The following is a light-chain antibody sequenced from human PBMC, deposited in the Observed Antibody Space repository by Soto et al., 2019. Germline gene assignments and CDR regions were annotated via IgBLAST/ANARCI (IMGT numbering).Light chain of an antibody. V-gene: IGKV3-20*01. CDR3: QQYGGSPGT. CDR1: QSVSSNY. Sequence: EVVLTQSPGTLSFSPGERATLSCRASQSVSSNYLAWYQQKPGQAPRLLIYGASSRATGVPDRFSGSGSGTDFTLTISRLEPEDFAVYYCQQYGGSPGTFGQGTKVDIK. CDR2: GAS. J-gene: IGKJ1*01.